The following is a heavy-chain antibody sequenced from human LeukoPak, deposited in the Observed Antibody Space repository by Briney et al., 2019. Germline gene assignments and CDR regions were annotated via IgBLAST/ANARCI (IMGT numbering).Heavy chain of an antibody. D-gene: IGHD2-21*01. CDR1: GYTFSDFY. CDR2: INPDSGGT. V-gene: IGHV1-2*02. J-gene: IGHJ4*02. Sequence: ASVKVSCKASGYTFSDFYMYWVRQAPGQGLEWLGWINPDSGGTNYAQKFQDRVTLTRDTSINTVYMELRRLVSDDTAVYFCARIYCSSNNCPPGAYWGQGTQVAVPS. CDR3: ARIYCSSNNCPPGAY.